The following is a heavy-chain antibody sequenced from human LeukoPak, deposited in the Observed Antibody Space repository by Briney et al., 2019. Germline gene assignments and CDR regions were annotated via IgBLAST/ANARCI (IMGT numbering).Heavy chain of an antibody. D-gene: IGHD3-22*01. V-gene: IGHV1-69*05. CDR1: GGTFSRYG. Sequence: SVKVSCKALGGTFSRYGFSWVRQAPGQGLEWMGRIIPIFGTANYAQKFQGRVTITTDEFTSTAYMELSSLRYDDTAVYYCAKALLYYYDDNWGQGTLVTVSS. CDR3: AKALLYYYDDN. J-gene: IGHJ4*02. CDR2: IIPIFGTA.